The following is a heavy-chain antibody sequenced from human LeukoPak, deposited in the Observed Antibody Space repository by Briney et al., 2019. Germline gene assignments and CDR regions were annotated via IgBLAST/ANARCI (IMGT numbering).Heavy chain of an antibody. CDR2: MNPNSGNT. Sequence: ASVKVSCKASGGTFSSYAISWVRQATGQGLEWMGWMNPNSGNTGYAQKFQGRVTMTRNTSISTAYMELSSLRSEDTAVYYCARGLGLGNWEAAWFDPWGQGTLVTVSS. CDR1: GGTFSSYA. D-gene: IGHD7-27*01. V-gene: IGHV1-8*02. J-gene: IGHJ5*02. CDR3: ARGLGLGNWEAAWFDP.